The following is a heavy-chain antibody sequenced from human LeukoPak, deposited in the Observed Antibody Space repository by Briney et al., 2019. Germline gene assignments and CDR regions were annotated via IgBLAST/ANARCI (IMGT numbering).Heavy chain of an antibody. Sequence: KPGGSLRLSCAASGFTFSSYAMSWVRQVPGKGLEWVSVISGSGDNTYYADSVKGRFTISRDNSKNMLYLQMNSLRAEDTAVYYCARVILSGYDYALDYWGQGTLVTVSS. CDR2: ISGSGDNT. J-gene: IGHJ4*02. D-gene: IGHD3-3*01. CDR3: ARVILSGYDYALDY. CDR1: GFTFSSYA. V-gene: IGHV3-23*01.